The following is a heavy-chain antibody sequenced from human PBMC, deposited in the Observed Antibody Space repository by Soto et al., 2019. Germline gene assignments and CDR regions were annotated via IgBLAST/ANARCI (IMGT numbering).Heavy chain of an antibody. CDR1: GGTFSSYA. CDR2: IIPIFGTA. D-gene: IGHD2-8*02. CDR3: ARKIPDTGGFDS. J-gene: IGHJ4*02. V-gene: IGHV1-69*13. Sequence: ASVKVCCKASGGTFSSYAISWVRQAPGQGLEWMGGIIPIFGTANYAQKFQGRVTITADESTSTAYMELSSLRSEDTAVYYCARKIPDTGGFDSWGQGILVTVSS.